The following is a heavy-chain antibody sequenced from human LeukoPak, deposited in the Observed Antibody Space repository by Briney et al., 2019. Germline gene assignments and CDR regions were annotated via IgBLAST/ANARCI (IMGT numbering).Heavy chain of an antibody. CDR2: IDSDGSIT. CDR3: ARGRAGCYFDY. Sequence: GGSLRLSCVASGFTFKNYWVHWVRQAPGKGLVWVSRIDSDGSITIYADSVKGRFTISRDNAKDTLFLQMNSLRADDTAVYYCARGRAGCYFDYWGQGTLVTVSS. D-gene: IGHD6-19*01. V-gene: IGHV3-74*01. J-gene: IGHJ4*02. CDR1: GFTFKNYW.